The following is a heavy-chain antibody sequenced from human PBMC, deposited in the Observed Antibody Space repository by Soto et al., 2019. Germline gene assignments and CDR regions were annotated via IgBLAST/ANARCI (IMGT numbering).Heavy chain of an antibody. Sequence: QVHLVQSGGGVAQPGRSLRLSCAASGFTFRRHGMHWVRQAPGKGLEWVALIWYDGSDKFYADSVKGRFTVSRDNSNNTLYLEMNNLRVEDTAAYYCAGDKGWFDPWGQGTLVTVSS. CDR1: GFTFRRHG. D-gene: IGHD3-10*01. J-gene: IGHJ5*02. CDR2: IWYDGSDK. V-gene: IGHV3-33*01. CDR3: AGDKGWFDP.